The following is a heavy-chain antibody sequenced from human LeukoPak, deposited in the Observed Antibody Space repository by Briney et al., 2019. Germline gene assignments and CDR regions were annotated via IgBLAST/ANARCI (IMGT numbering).Heavy chain of an antibody. J-gene: IGHJ6*03. V-gene: IGHV4-34*01. CDR1: DGSFSGYY. CDR2: INHSGST. D-gene: IGHD5-18*01. Sequence: PSETLSLTCAVYDGSFSGYYWSWIRQPPGKGLEWIGEINHSGSTNYNPSLKSRVTISLDTSKSQFSLKVRYVTAADTAVYYCARALGGYSYGDNYYYYYYMDVWGKGTTVTISS. CDR3: ARALGGYSYGDNYYYYYYMDV.